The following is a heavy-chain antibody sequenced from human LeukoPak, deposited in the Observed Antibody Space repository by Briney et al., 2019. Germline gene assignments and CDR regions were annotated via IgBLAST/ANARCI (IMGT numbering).Heavy chain of an antibody. CDR1: GGSINSGGYY. D-gene: IGHD2-8*02. V-gene: IGHV4-31*03. CDR2: IYYSGST. CDR3: ARGGGWRNKYFDY. Sequence: PPQTLSLTCTASGGSINSGGYYWSWIRQHPGKGLEWIGYIYYSGSTYYNPSLKSRVSISLDTSKNQFSLKLSSVTAADTAVYYCARGGGWRNKYFDYWGQGTLVTVSS. J-gene: IGHJ4*02.